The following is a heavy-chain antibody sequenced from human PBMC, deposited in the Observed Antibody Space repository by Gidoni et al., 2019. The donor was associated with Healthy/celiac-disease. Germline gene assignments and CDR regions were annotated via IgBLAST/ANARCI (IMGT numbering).Heavy chain of an antibody. Sequence: QVQLVESGGGVVQPGRSLRLSCAASGFTFSRYGMHWVRQAPGKGLEWVAVIWYDGSNKYYADSVKGRFNISRDNSKNTLYLQMNSLRAEDTAVYYCAREIFGGLLKFVGMDVWGQGTTVTVSS. D-gene: IGHD3-16*01. CDR3: AREIFGGLLKFVGMDV. CDR1: GFTFSRYG. V-gene: IGHV3-33*01. CDR2: IWYDGSNK. J-gene: IGHJ6*02.